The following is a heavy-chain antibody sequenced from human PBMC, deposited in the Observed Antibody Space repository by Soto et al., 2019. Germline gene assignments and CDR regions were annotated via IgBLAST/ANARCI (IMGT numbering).Heavy chain of an antibody. CDR2: ISAYNGNT. CDR3: ARQYYYDSSGYHPNLDY. Sequence: ASVKVSCKASGYTFTSYGISWVRQAPGQGLEWMGWISAYNGNTNYAQKLQGRVTMTTDTSTSTAYMELRSLRSGDTAVYYCARQYYYDSSGYHPNLDYWGQGTLVTVSS. D-gene: IGHD3-22*01. CDR1: GYTFTSYG. V-gene: IGHV1-18*01. J-gene: IGHJ4*02.